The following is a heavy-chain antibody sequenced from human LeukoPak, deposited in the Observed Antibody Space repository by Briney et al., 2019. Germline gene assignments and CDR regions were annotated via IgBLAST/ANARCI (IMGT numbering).Heavy chain of an antibody. CDR1: GGTFSSYA. Sequence: SVKLSCKASGGTFSSYAISWVRQAPGQGLEWMGGIIPIFGTANYAQKFQGRVTITADESTSTAYMELSSLRSEDTAVYYCARDWRIQLERPTVYYYGMDVWGQGTTVTVSS. J-gene: IGHJ6*02. CDR3: ARDWRIQLERPTVYYYGMDV. D-gene: IGHD1-1*01. CDR2: IIPIFGTA. V-gene: IGHV1-69*01.